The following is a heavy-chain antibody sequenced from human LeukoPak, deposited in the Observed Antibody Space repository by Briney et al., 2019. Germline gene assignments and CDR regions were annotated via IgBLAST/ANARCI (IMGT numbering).Heavy chain of an antibody. J-gene: IGHJ4*02. Sequence: SETLSLTCTISGGSIGGDHWSWIRQAPGEGLEWIGYISYTGSTSYNPSLRSRVTISLNTPENQFSLRLTSVTAADTAVYYCARAVTGTSLVDYWGQGTLVTVSS. CDR1: GGSIGGDH. V-gene: IGHV4-59*08. CDR2: ISYTGST. CDR3: ARAVTGTSLVDY. D-gene: IGHD6-19*01.